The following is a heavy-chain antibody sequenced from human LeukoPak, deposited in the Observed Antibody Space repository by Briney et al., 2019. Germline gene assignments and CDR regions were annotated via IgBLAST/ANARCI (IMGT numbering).Heavy chain of an antibody. Sequence: PSETLSLTCAVSGGPISATTYYWGWIRQTTGKGLEWIGSIYSGGSTYYNPSLKSRVTISVDTSENQFSLKLSSVTAADTAVYYCARGPPMVRGVKGFDYWGQGTLVTVSS. V-gene: IGHV4-39*07. CDR2: IYSGGST. D-gene: IGHD3-10*01. J-gene: IGHJ4*02. CDR1: GGPISATTYY. CDR3: ARGPPMVRGVKGFDY.